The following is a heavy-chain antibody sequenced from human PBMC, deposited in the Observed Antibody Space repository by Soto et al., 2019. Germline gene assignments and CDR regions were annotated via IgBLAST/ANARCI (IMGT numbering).Heavy chain of an antibody. V-gene: IGHV4-39*01. CDR1: GGSISSSSYY. Sequence: QLQLQESGPGLVKPSETLSLTCTVSGGSISSSSYYWGWIRQPPGKGLEWIGSIYYSGSTYYNPSLKSRVTISVDTSKNQFSLKLSSVTAADTAVYYCARGQTAMVPGGYWGQGTLVTVSS. D-gene: IGHD5-18*01. J-gene: IGHJ4*02. CDR3: ARGQTAMVPGGY. CDR2: IYYSGST.